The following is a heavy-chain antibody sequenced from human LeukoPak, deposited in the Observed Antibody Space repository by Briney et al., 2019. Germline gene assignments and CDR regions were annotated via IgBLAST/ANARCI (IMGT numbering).Heavy chain of an antibody. CDR3: ARTPGLSETYFDY. V-gene: IGHV3-33*01. CDR2: IWYDGSNK. CDR1: GLTFSSYG. J-gene: IGHJ4*02. D-gene: IGHD3/OR15-3a*01. Sequence: PGRSLRLSCAASGLTFSSYGMHWVRQAPGKGLEWVAVIWYDGSNKYYADSVKGRFTISRDNSKNTLYLQMNSLRAEDTAVYYCARTPGLSETYFDYWGQGTLVTVSS.